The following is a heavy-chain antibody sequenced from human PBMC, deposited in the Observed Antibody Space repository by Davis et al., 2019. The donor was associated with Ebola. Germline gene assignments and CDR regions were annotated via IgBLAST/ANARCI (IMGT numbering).Heavy chain of an antibody. D-gene: IGHD1-1*01. Sequence: PGGSLRLSCVASGLTFSDHWMSWVRQAPGKGLEWVANIKQDGREKYYVESVKGRFTVSRDNAQNSLYLQMDSLRAEDTAMYYCARDHNWAFDSWGQGSLVTVSS. CDR2: IKQDGREK. CDR3: ARDHNWAFDS. CDR1: GLTFSDHW. J-gene: IGHJ4*02. V-gene: IGHV3-7*03.